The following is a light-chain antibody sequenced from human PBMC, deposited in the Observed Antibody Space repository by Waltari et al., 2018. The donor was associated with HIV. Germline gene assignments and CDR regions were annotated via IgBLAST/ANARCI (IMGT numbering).Light chain of an antibody. J-gene: IGLJ2*01. Sequence: SYELTQPPSVSVSPGQTASITCSGDKLGDKYACWYQQKPGQSPVLVIYQDSKRPSGIPARVAGSNAGNTATLTISGTQAMDEADYYCQAWDSSTVVVFGGGTKLTVL. CDR3: QAWDSSTVVV. V-gene: IGLV3-1*01. CDR2: QDS. CDR1: KLGDKY.